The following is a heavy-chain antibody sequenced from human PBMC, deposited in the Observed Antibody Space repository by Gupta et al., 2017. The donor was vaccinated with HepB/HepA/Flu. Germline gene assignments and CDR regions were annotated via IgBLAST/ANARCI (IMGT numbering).Heavy chain of an antibody. V-gene: IGHV4-39*01. D-gene: IGHD3-22*01. CDR3: ARGYDTSGFRNYFDY. J-gene: IGHJ4*02. Sequence: QLQLQESGPGLVKPSETRSLTCTVSGGSISSSSNYWGWIRQPPGKGLEWIGSIYYSGYTYYSPSLRSRVTISADTSRNQFSLKLISVTAADTAVYYCARGYDTSGFRNYFDYWGQGTRGTVSS. CDR1: GGSISSSSNY. CDR2: IYYSGYT.